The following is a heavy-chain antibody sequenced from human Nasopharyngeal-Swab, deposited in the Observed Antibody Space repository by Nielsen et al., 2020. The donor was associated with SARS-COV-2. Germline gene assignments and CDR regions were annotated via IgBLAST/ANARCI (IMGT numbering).Heavy chain of an antibody. D-gene: IGHD2-2*01. Sequence: GESLKISCAASGFSFNLYEMNWVRQAPGKGLEWVSYISSEGRTIYYADSVKGRFTISRDNSKNTLYLQMNSLRAEDTAVYYCASSLYCSSTSCWFMDVGGQGSTVSVSS. CDR2: ISSEGRTI. CDR3: ASSLYCSSTSCWFMDV. CDR1: GFSFNLYE. V-gene: IGHV3-48*03. J-gene: IGHJ6*02.